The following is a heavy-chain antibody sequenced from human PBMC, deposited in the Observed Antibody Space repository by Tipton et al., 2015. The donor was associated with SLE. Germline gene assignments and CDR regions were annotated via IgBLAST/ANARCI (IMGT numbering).Heavy chain of an antibody. J-gene: IGHJ1*01. V-gene: IGHV3-21*01. D-gene: IGHD1-26*01. CDR1: GFTFSSYS. CDR3: AKGGGSYIAEYFQH. Sequence: SLRLSCAASGFTFSSYSMNWVRQAPGKGLEWVSSISSSSSYIYYADSVKGRFTISRDNAKNSLYLQMNSLRAEDTAVYYCAKGGGSYIAEYFQHWGQGTLVTVSS. CDR2: ISSSSSYI.